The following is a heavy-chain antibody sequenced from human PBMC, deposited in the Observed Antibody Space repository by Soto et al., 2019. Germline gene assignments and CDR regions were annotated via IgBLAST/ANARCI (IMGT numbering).Heavy chain of an antibody. CDR3: ARDPLTAMAPYFDY. V-gene: IGHV4-31*03. CDR2: IYYSGST. Sequence: SETLSLTCTVSGGSISSGGYYWSWIRQHPGKGLEWIGYIYYSGSTYYNPSLKSRVTISVDTSKNQFSLKLSSVTAADTAVYYCARDPLTAMAPYFDYWGQGTLVTVSS. CDR1: GGSISSGGYY. D-gene: IGHD5-18*01. J-gene: IGHJ4*02.